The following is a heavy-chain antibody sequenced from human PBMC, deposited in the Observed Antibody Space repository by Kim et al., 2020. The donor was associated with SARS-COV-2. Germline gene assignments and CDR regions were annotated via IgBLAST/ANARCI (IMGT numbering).Heavy chain of an antibody. J-gene: IGHJ5*01. V-gene: IGHV1-46*01. CDR2: INLADRSG. Sequence: ASVKVSCKTSGYSFSAFQVHWARQAPGQGLEWMAIINLADRSGFYAPHLRGRFTVTSDTSMATVYMVLTSLRSDDTAVYYCARDNHDFWGHGTLVTVSS. CDR1: GYSFSAFQ. CDR3: ARDNHDF.